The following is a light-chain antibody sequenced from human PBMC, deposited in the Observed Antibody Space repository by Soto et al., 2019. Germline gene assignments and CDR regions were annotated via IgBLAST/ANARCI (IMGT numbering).Light chain of an antibody. V-gene: IGLV2-14*01. CDR1: SSDVGGYNY. Sequence: QSALTQPASVSGSPGQSITISCTGTSSDVGGYNYVSWYQQHPGKAPKLMIYEVSHRPSGVSNRFSGSKSGNTASLTISGLQAEDEADYYCSSYTSSSTRVVFGGGTKVTVL. CDR3: SSYTSSSTRVV. CDR2: EVS. J-gene: IGLJ2*01.